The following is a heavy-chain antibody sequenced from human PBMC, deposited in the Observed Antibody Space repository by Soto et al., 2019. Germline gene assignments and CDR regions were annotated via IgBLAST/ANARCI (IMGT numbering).Heavy chain of an antibody. CDR2: INPSGGST. D-gene: IGHD2-2*01. V-gene: IGHV1-46*01. Sequence: ASVKVSCKASGYTFTSYYMHWVRQAPGQGLEWMGIINPSGGSTSYAQKFQGRVTMTRDTSTSTVYMELSSLRSEDTAVYYCALLCSSTSCRYGDNFDYWGQGTLVTVSS. CDR3: ALLCSSTSCRYGDNFDY. CDR1: GYTFTSYY. J-gene: IGHJ4*02.